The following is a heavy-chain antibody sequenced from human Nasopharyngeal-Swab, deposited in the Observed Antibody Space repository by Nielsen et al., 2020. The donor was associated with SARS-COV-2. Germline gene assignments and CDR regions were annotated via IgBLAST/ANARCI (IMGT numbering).Heavy chain of an antibody. CDR3: ARGQAGGGVLGY. D-gene: IGHD2-8*02. CDR2: IIPIFGAA. Sequence: WVRQAPGQGFERMGGIIPIFGAASYARKLQGRVTITADESTSTAYMELRSLRSGDTAVYYCARGQAGGGVLGYWGQGTLVTVSS. J-gene: IGHJ4*02. V-gene: IGHV1-69*01.